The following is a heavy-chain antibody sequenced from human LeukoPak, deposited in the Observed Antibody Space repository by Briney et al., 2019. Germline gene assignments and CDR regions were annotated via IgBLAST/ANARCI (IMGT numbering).Heavy chain of an antibody. CDR1: GFTFXSFS. CDR2: ISSSSSTI. Sequence: LXLSXXXXGFTFXSFSMNWVRQAPGKGLEWVSYISSSSSTIYYADSVKGRFTISRDNAKNSLYLQMNSLRAEDTAIYYCARRYFDYWGQGTLVTVSS. CDR3: ARRYFDY. V-gene: IGHV3-48*01. J-gene: IGHJ4*02.